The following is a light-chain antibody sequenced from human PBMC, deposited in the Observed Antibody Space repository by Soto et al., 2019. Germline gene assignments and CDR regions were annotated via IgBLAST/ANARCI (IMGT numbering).Light chain of an antibody. V-gene: IGKV3-15*01. CDR3: QQYNNWLT. CDR2: GAS. CDR1: QSVSSN. Sequence: EIVMTQSPATLSVSPGERATLSCRASQSVSSNLAWYQQKPGQAPRLLIYGASTRATGIPARFSGSGSGTEFTLTICSLQSEDFVVYYCQQYNNWLTFGGGTKVEIK. J-gene: IGKJ4*01.